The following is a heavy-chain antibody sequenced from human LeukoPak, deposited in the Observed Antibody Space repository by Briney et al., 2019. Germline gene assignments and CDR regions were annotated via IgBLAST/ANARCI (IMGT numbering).Heavy chain of an antibody. J-gene: IGHJ4*02. D-gene: IGHD4-11*01. CDR3: ARGLPPVMKYYFDY. Sequence: PGGSLRLSCAASGFTFDDYAMHWVRQAPGKGLEWVAVMWYDGSNKYYADSVKRRFTISRDDSKNTLYLQMNSLRAEDTAMYYCARGLPPVMKYYFDYWGQGTLVTVSS. V-gene: IGHV3-33*08. CDR1: GFTFDDYA. CDR2: MWYDGSNK.